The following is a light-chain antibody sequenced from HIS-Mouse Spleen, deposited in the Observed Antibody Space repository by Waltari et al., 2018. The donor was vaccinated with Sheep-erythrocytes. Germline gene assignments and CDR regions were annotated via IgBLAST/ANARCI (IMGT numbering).Light chain of an antibody. V-gene: IGLV2-11*01. CDR3: CSYAGSYNHV. J-gene: IGLJ1*01. CDR1: SSDVGGYNY. CDR2: YIS. Sequence: QSALTQPRSVSGSPGQSVTISCTGTSSDVGGYNYVSWYQQHPGKAPKLMIYYISKRPSGFPYRFSGSKSGNTASLTISGLQAEDEADYYCCSYAGSYNHVFATGTKVTVL.